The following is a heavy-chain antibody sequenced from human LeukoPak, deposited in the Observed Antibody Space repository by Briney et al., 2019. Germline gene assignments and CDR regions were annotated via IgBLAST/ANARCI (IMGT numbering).Heavy chain of an antibody. J-gene: IGHJ4*02. CDR3: AKDLGVGATTI. V-gene: IGHV3-30*02. Sequence: GRSLRLSCAASGFTFNSYGMHWVRQAPGKGLEWVAFIRCDGSNKYYADSVKGRFTISRDNSKNTLYLQMNSLRAEDTAVYYCAKDLGVGATTIWGQGTLVTVSS. CDR2: IRCDGSNK. CDR1: GFTFNSYG. D-gene: IGHD1-26*01.